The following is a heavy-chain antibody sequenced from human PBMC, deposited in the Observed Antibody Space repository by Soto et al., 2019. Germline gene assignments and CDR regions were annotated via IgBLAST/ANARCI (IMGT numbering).Heavy chain of an antibody. V-gene: IGHV4-31*03. CDR2: IYCSGST. CDR1: GGSISSGGYY. Sequence: QVQLQESGPGLVKPSQTLSLTCTVSGGSISSGGYYWSWIRQHPGKGLEWIGYIYCSGSTYYNPSLKGRVTLSVATSKHHFSLKLSSVTAADTAVYYCALKSHTYFSGSTSCYGGWFDPLGQGTLVPVSS. D-gene: IGHD2-2*01. CDR3: ALKSHTYFSGSTSCYGGWFDP. J-gene: IGHJ5*02.